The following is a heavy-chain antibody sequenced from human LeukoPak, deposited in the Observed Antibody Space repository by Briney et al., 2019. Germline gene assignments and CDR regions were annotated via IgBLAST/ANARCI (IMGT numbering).Heavy chain of an antibody. D-gene: IGHD6-19*01. J-gene: IGHJ4*02. Sequence: GGSLRLSCAASGFTFSSFAMTWVRQAPGKGLEWVSAISGSGLTTYYADSVKGRFTISRDNSKNTLYLQMNSLGAEDTAVYYCAKPYRSGWYPYYFDYWGQGTLVTVSS. CDR3: AKPYRSGWYPYYFDY. CDR1: GFTFSSFA. V-gene: IGHV3-23*01. CDR2: ISGSGLTT.